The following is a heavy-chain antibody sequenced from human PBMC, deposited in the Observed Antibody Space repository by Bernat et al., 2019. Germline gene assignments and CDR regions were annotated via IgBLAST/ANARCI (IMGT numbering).Heavy chain of an antibody. V-gene: IGHV3-30*18. CDR1: GFTFSSYG. D-gene: IGHD4-23*01. Sequence: QVQLVESGGGVVQPGRSLRLSCAASGFTFSSYGMHWVRQAPGKGLEWVAVISYDGSNKYYADSVKGRFTISRDNSKNTLYLQMNSLRAEDTAVYYCAKDGPDYGGYFDCWGQGTLVTVSS. CDR3: AKDGPDYGGYFDC. J-gene: IGHJ4*02. CDR2: ISYDGSNK.